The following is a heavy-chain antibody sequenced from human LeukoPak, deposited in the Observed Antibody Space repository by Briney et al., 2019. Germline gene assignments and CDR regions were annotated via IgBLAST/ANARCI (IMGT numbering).Heavy chain of an antibody. V-gene: IGHV4-61*02. Sequence: PSQTLSLTCSVSGGSISSGSYYWSWIRQPAGKGLEWIGRIYISGSTNYNPSLKSRVTISVHTSKNQFSLKLSSVTAADTAVYYCARGGRTVDVFDIWGQGTMVTVSS. CDR3: ARGGRTVDVFDI. CDR1: GGSISSGSYY. D-gene: IGHD4-17*01. J-gene: IGHJ3*02. CDR2: IYISGST.